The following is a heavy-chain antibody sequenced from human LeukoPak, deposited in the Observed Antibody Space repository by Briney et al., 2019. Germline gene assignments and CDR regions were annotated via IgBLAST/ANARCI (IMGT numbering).Heavy chain of an antibody. D-gene: IGHD6-19*01. CDR2: IYHSGST. Sequence: SETLSLTCAVSGYSISSGYYWGWIRQPPGKGLEWIGSIYHSGSTYYNPSLKSRVTISVDTSKNQFSLKLSSVTAADTAVYYCARDQTGIAVAGTFDYWGQGTLVIVSS. V-gene: IGHV4-38-2*02. J-gene: IGHJ4*02. CDR1: GYSISSGYY. CDR3: ARDQTGIAVAGTFDY.